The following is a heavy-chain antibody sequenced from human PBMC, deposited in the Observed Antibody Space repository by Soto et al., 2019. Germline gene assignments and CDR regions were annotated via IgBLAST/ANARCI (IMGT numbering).Heavy chain of an antibody. D-gene: IGHD1-26*01. J-gene: IGHJ4*02. CDR2: IYYSGST. CDR1: GGSISSSSYY. Sequence: SETLSLTCTGSGGSISSSSYYWGWIRQPPGKGLEWIGSIYYSGSTYYNPSLKSRVTISVDTSKNQFSLKLSSVTAADTAVYYCARSGSYVSFDYWGQGTLVTVSS. V-gene: IGHV4-39*01. CDR3: ARSGSYVSFDY.